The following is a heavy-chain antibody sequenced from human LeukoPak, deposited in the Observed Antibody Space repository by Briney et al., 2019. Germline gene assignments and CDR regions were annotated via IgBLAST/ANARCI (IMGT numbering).Heavy chain of an antibody. CDR1: GFTFSSYA. CDR3: AKDVLLWFGESDY. CDR2: ISGSGGST. J-gene: IGHJ4*02. D-gene: IGHD3-10*01. Sequence: PGGSLRLSCAASGFTFSSYAMSWVRQAPGQGLEWVSAISGSGGSTYYADSVKGRFTISRDNSKNTLYLQMNSLRAEDTAVYYCAKDVLLWFGESDYWGQGTLVTVSS. V-gene: IGHV3-23*01.